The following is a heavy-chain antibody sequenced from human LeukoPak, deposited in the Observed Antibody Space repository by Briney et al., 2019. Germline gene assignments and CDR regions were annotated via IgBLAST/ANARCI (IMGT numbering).Heavy chain of an antibody. CDR2: IIPIFGTA. V-gene: IGHV1-69*13. Sequence: SVKVSCKASGGTFSSYAISWVRQAPGQGLEWMRGIIPIFGTANYAQKFQGRVTITADESTSTAYMELSSLRSEDTAVYYCAREQYGSGSYRLGAFDIWGQGTMVTVSS. D-gene: IGHD3-10*01. CDR3: AREQYGSGSYRLGAFDI. J-gene: IGHJ3*02. CDR1: GGTFSSYA.